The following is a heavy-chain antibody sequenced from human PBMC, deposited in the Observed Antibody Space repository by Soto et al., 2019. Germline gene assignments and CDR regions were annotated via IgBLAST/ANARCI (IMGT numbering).Heavy chain of an antibody. J-gene: IGHJ4*02. CDR3: AGDNLGQPFDY. D-gene: IGHD7-27*01. V-gene: IGHV1-18*01. CDR1: GYTFTRYG. CDR2: ISPFNGNT. Sequence: QVQLVQSGAEVKKPGASVRVSCKASGYTFTRYGISWVRQAPGQGLEWMGWISPFNGNTNFAQKLQGRLTMTTESSPTTDYMELRSLGSDDTAVYYCAGDNLGQPFDYWGQGTLVTVSS.